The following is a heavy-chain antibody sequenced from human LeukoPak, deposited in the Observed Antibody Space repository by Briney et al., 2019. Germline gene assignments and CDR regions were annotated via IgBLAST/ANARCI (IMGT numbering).Heavy chain of an antibody. CDR1: GFTFSSYS. Sequence: GGSLRLSCAASGFTFSSYSVNWVRQAPGKGLEWVSVIYSGGSTYYADSVKGRFTISRDNSKNTLYLQMNSLRAEDTAVYYCASPLLFGVIEYYYGMDVWGQGTTVTVSS. D-gene: IGHD3-10*01. CDR2: IYSGGST. J-gene: IGHJ6*02. CDR3: ASPLLFGVIEYYYGMDV. V-gene: IGHV3-66*01.